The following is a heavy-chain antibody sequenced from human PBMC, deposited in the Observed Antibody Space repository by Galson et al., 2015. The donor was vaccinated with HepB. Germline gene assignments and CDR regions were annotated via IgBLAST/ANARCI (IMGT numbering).Heavy chain of an antibody. Sequence: SLRLSCAASGFSFVSHSMNWVRHSPGKGLEWLSYISTGGTKYYADSAKGRFTLPRDNVKKAMYLHMSSLRVEDTAIYYCARNPASYDYYNMDVWGQGTTVTVSS. CDR1: GFSFVSHS. CDR2: ISTGGTK. J-gene: IGHJ6*02. D-gene: IGHD6-25*01. V-gene: IGHV3-48*01. CDR3: ARNPASYDYYNMDV.